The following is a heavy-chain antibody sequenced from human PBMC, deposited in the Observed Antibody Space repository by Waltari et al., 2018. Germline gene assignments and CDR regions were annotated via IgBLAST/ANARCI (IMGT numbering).Heavy chain of an antibody. CDR1: GLSVIDNY. J-gene: IGHJ6*02. V-gene: IGHV3-53*01. CDR2: IYRGGSI. Sequence: EVQLVQSGGGLIPPGGSLRLSCAASGLSVIDNYMSWVRQAPGKGLEWVSVIYRGGSIKYGASVKGRFTLSRDNSKNTLFLQMNSLRSEDTAVYYCARLSDPNKYYYGMDVWGQGTTVTVSS. D-gene: IGHD3-16*02. CDR3: ARLSDPNKYYYGMDV.